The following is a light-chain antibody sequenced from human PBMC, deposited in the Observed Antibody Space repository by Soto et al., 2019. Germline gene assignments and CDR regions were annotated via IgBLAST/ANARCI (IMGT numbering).Light chain of an antibody. Sequence: EIVLTQSPATLSVSPGERVTLSFRASQSVSGHFAWYQQKPGQPPRLIISGASTRATGIPARFSGRGSGTEFTLTISSLQSEDSAVYYCHQYHFRWTFGQGTKVDIK. J-gene: IGKJ1*01. CDR3: HQYHFRWT. CDR2: GAS. CDR1: QSVSGH. V-gene: IGKV3-15*01.